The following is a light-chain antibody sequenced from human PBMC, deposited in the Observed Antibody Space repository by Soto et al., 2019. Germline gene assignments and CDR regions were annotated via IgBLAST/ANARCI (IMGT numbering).Light chain of an antibody. CDR3: QQYYITPQT. J-gene: IGKJ1*01. Sequence: DIVMTQSPDSLAVSLGERATINCKSSQSVLYSSNNKNYLAWYQQKPGQPPKLLIYWASTRESGVPDRLGGSGSGTDFTLTISSLQAEDVAVYYCQQYYITPQTFGQGTKVEIK. V-gene: IGKV4-1*01. CDR1: QSVLYSSNNKNY. CDR2: WAS.